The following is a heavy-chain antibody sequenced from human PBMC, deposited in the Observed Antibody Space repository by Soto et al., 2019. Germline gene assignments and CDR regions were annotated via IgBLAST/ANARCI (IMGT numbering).Heavy chain of an antibody. Sequence: QITLKESGPPLVKPTQTLTLTCTFSGFSLSTSGVGVGWIRQPPGKALEWLALIYWDDDKRYSPSLKSRLTITKDTSKNQVVLTMTNMDPVDTATYYCAHRRDTAMANRPFDYWGQGTLVTVSS. V-gene: IGHV2-5*02. D-gene: IGHD5-18*01. CDR1: GFSLSTSGVG. CDR2: IYWDDDK. J-gene: IGHJ4*02. CDR3: AHRRDTAMANRPFDY.